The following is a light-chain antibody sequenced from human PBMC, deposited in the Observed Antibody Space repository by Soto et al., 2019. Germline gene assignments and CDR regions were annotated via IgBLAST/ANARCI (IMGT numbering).Light chain of an antibody. J-gene: IGKJ1*01. Sequence: DILMTQSPSSLSASVGDRVTITCRPSQGINNYLAWYQQQPGKVPKLLIYAASTLQSGVPSRFSGSGSGTDFTLTISSLQPEDVATYYCQKYNSAPRTFGQGTKVEVK. CDR2: AAS. CDR1: QGINNY. CDR3: QKYNSAPRT. V-gene: IGKV1-27*01.